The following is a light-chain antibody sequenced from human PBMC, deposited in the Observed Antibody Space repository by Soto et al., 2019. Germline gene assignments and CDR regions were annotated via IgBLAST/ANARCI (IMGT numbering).Light chain of an antibody. Sequence: QSALTQPASVSGSPGQSITISCTGTSSDVGSYNLVSWYQQHPGKAPKLIIYEVSQRPSGLSHRFSGSKSGNTASLTISGLQAEDEAHYFCCSYAGTNTFVVFGAGTKVTVL. CDR2: EVS. CDR1: SSDVGSYNL. J-gene: IGLJ2*01. CDR3: CSYAGTNTFVV. V-gene: IGLV2-23*02.